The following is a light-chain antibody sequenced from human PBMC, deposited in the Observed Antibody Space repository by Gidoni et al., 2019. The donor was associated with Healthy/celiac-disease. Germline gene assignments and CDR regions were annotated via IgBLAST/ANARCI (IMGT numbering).Light chain of an antibody. CDR3: QQYSSSPRT. J-gene: IGKJ3*01. CDR2: AAT. CDR1: QSVSSNY. V-gene: IGKV3-20*01. Sequence: VLTPSPGTLSLSPGERATLSCRASQSVSSNYLAWYQQKPGPAPMLLNDAATSRATGIPDRCSSSGSGEVITLTSSRLEDEDVAVYCWQQYSSSPRTFGPGTKVEIK.